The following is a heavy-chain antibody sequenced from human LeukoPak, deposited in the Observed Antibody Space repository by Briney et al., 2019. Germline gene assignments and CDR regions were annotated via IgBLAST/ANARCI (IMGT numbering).Heavy chain of an antibody. V-gene: IGHV1-46*01. CDR1: GYTFTSYY. Sequence: ASVKVSCKASGYTFTSYYMHWVRQAPGQGLEWMGIINPSGGSTSYAQEFQGRVTMTRDTSTSTVYMELSSLRSEDTAVYYCARDYGDYYFDYWGQGTLVTVSS. J-gene: IGHJ4*02. D-gene: IGHD4-17*01. CDR3: ARDYGDYYFDY. CDR2: INPSGGST.